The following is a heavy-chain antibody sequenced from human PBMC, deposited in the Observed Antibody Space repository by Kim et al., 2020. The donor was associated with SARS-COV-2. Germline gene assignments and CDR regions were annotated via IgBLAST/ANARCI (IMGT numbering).Heavy chain of an antibody. CDR3: AREGSGSYNWLDP. J-gene: IGHJ5*02. V-gene: IGHV1-3*01. Sequence: YSQNVQGRVTIKRDPAATTCYIELSSLTSKDTAVYYCAREGSGSYNWLDPWGQGTLVTVSS. D-gene: IGHD3-10*01.